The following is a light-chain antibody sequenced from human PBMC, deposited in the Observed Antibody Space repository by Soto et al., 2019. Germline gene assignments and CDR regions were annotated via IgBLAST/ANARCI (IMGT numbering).Light chain of an antibody. J-gene: IGKJ2*01. CDR1: LSIGPN. CDR3: QQYENWPRYN. V-gene: IGKV3-15*01. CDR2: RAY. Sequence: TQSPATLSASLGEIVPLSCKAILSIGPNLACYQQRPGQAPRLLIHRAYMRATGVPARFIGRGFGTERTLTITNLQSEDFAVYLCQQYENWPRYNFGQGT.